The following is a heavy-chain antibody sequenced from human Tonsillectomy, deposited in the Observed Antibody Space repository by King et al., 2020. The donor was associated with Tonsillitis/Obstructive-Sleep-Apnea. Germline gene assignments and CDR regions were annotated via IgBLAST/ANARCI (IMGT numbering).Heavy chain of an antibody. D-gene: IGHD1-26*01. Sequence: QLVQSGAEVKKPGASVKVSCKASAYTFSSYGITWVRQAPGQGLEWMGWISAYNGDTNFAQRFQGRATMTTDTSTRTANMELRSLRSDDTAVYYCARTSPEGGKSYYHMDVWGKGTTVTVSS. CDR2: ISAYNGDT. V-gene: IGHV1-18*01. CDR1: AYTFSSYG. CDR3: ARTSPEGGKSYYHMDV. J-gene: IGHJ6*03.